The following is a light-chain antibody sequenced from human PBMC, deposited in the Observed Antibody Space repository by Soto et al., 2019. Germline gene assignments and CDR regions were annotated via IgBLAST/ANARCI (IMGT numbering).Light chain of an antibody. CDR1: GSSIGTNT. CDR3: VAWDGSLNNVL. V-gene: IGLV1-44*01. Sequence: QSVLTQPPSASGTPGQRVTICDSGSGSSIGTNTVNWYRQLPGTAPKLLIYGNNQRPSGVPDRFSGSKSGTSASLAISGLQSEDEAEYYCVAWDGSLNNVLFGGGTKLTVL. J-gene: IGLJ2*01. CDR2: GNN.